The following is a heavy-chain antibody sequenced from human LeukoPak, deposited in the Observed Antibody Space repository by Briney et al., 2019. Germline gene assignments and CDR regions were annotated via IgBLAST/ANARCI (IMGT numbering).Heavy chain of an antibody. Sequence: SETLSLTCTVSGGSISSYYWSWIRQPPGKGLEWIGYIYYSGSTNYNPSLKSRVTISVDTPKNQFSLKLSSVTAADTAVYYCARDLGYGYVDYWGQGTLVTVSS. CDR2: IYYSGST. CDR3: ARDLGYGYVDY. D-gene: IGHD5-18*01. J-gene: IGHJ4*02. V-gene: IGHV4-59*01. CDR1: GGSISSYY.